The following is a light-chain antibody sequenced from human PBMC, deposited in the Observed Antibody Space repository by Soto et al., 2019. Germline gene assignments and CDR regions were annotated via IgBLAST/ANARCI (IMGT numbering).Light chain of an antibody. CDR2: GAS. V-gene: IGKV3-20*01. CDR3: QQYDSSSWT. CDR1: QSVSSTY. J-gene: IGKJ1*01. Sequence: EIVLTQSPGTLSLSPGERATLSCRASQSVSSTYLAWYQQRPGQAPGLLIYGASRRATGIPDRFSGSGSGTEFTLTISRLESEDFAVYYCQQYDSSSWTFGQGTKVDIK.